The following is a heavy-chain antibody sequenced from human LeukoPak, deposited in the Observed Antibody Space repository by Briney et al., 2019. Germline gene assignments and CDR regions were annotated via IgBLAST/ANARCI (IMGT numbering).Heavy chain of an antibody. CDR2: ISYDGSNK. D-gene: IGHD5-18*01. Sequence: PGRSLRLSCAASGFTFSSYAMHWVRQAPGKGLEWVAVISYDGSNKYYADSVKGRFTISRDNSKNTLYLQMNSLRAVDTAVYYCARDSRIQLWSYYYYGMDVWGQGTTVTVSS. CDR1: GFTFSSYA. CDR3: ARDSRIQLWSYYYYGMDV. J-gene: IGHJ6*02. V-gene: IGHV3-30-3*01.